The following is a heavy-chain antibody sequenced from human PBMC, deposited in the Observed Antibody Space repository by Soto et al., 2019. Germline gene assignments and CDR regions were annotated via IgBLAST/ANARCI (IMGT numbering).Heavy chain of an antibody. V-gene: IGHV1-46*01. Sequence: GASVKVSCKASGYTFTGYYMHWVRQAPGQGLEWMGIINPSGGSTSYAQKFQGRVTMTRDTSTSTVYMELSSLRSEDTAVYYCARDSGVSNLRESIFDYWGQGTLVTVSS. D-gene: IGHD4-4*01. CDR1: GYTFTGYY. CDR3: ARDSGVSNLRESIFDY. J-gene: IGHJ4*02. CDR2: INPSGGST.